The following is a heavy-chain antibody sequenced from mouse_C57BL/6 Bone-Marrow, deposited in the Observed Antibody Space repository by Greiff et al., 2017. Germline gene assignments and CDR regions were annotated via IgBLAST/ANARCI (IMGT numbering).Heavy chain of an antibody. CDR1: GYTFTSYW. D-gene: IGHD2-1*01. V-gene: IGHV1-72*01. CDR2: LDPNSGGT. J-gene: IGHJ1*03. Sequence: VQLQQSGAELVKPGASVKLSCKASGYTFTSYWMHWVKQRPGRGLEWIGRLDPNSGGTKYNEKFKSKATLTVDKPSSTAYMQLSSLTSEDSAVDYCAHGNYFYWYFAVWGTGTTVTVSS. CDR3: AHGNYFYWYFAV.